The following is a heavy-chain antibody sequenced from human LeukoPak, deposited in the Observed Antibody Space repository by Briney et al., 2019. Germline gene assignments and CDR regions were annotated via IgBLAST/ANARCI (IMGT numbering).Heavy chain of an antibody. D-gene: IGHD3-22*01. Sequence: ASVKVSCMASRYTFPSYYMHWVRQAPGQGLEWMGIINPSGGSTSYAQKFQGRVTMTRDTSTSTVYMELNSLRSEDTAVYYCARDRQRNDYDSRGPLRHFDSWGQGTMVTVSS. J-gene: IGHJ3*02. CDR2: INPSGGST. CDR1: RYTFPSYY. CDR3: ARDRQRNDYDSRGPLRHFDS. V-gene: IGHV1-46*01.